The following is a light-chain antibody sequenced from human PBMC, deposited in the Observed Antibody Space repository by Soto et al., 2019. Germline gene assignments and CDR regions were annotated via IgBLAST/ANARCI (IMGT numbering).Light chain of an antibody. CDR1: SGDVGGYNY. V-gene: IGLV2-11*01. Sequence: QSVLTQPRSVSGSPGQSVTISCTGTSGDVGGYNYVSWYQQHPGKAPKLMIYDVSKRPSGVPDRFSGSKSGNTASLTISGLQAEDEADYYCCSYAGSYVVFGGGTKLTVL. J-gene: IGLJ2*01. CDR3: CSYAGSYVV. CDR2: DVS.